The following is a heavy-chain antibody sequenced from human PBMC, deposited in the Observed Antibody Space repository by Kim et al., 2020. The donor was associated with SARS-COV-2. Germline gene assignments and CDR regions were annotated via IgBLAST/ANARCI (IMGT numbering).Heavy chain of an antibody. V-gene: IGHV4-34*01. J-gene: IGHJ4*02. CDR1: GGSFSGYY. CDR3: ARRGFVYGSGSYYTN. Sequence: SETLSLTCAVYGGSFSGYYWSWIRQPPGKRLEWIGEINHSGSTNYNPSLKSRVTISVDTSKNQFSLKLSSVTAADTAVYYCARRGFVYGSGSYYTNWGQGTLVTVSS. D-gene: IGHD3-10*01. CDR2: INHSGST.